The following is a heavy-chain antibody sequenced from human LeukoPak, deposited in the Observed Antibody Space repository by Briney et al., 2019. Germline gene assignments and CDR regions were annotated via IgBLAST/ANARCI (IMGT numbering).Heavy chain of an antibody. CDR1: GFTFSSYA. V-gene: IGHV3-23*01. CDR3: AKRLIAVATPSYYYYGMDV. D-gene: IGHD6-19*01. J-gene: IGHJ6*02. CDR2: IRGSGGST. Sequence: LSGGSLRLSCAASGFTFSSYAMSWVRQAPGKGLEWVSAIRGSGGSTYYADSVKGRFTISRDNSKNTLYLQMNSLRAEDTAVYYCAKRLIAVATPSYYYYGMDVWGQGTTVTVSS.